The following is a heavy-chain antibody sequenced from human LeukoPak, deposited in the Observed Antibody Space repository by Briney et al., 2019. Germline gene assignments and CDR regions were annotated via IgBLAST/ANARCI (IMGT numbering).Heavy chain of an antibody. Sequence: SETLSLTCTVSGGSISSYYWSWIRQPPGKGLEWIGFIFYSGTTNYNPSLKSRVTISVDTSKNQFSLKLSSVTAADTAVYYCAREREGPYGYLDYWGQGTLVTVSS. D-gene: IGHD4-17*01. CDR1: GGSISSYY. J-gene: IGHJ4*02. CDR3: AREREGPYGYLDY. CDR2: IFYSGTT. V-gene: IGHV4-59*12.